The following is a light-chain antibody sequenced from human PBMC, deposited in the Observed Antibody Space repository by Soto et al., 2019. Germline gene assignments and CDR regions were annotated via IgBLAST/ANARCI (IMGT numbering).Light chain of an antibody. CDR1: QSVDSRY. J-gene: IGKJ4*01. CDR2: GTS. V-gene: IGKV3-20*01. Sequence: EIVLTQSPGTLSLSPGERATLSCRASQSVDSRYLAWYQQKPGQAPNLLIYGTSSRATGIPDRFSGSGSGTDFSLTISRLEPEDVAVYYCQQYVSSPLTFGGGTKVEIK. CDR3: QQYVSSPLT.